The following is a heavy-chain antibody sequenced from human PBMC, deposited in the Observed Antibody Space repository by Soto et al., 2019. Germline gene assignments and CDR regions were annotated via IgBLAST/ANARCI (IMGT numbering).Heavy chain of an antibody. CDR2: ITPMIGTT. V-gene: IGHV1-69*01. J-gene: IGHJ4*02. CDR3: ARDVSVMTSVFGF. D-gene: IGHD3-10*01. CDR1: GGTFYTYA. Sequence: QVHLVQSGAEVKRPGSSVRVSCRASGGTFYTYAFTWVRQAPGQGLGWMGGITPMIGTTKYAQKFHGRVTFSADESASTAYMDLRNLRSDDTAVYYCARDVSVMTSVFGFWGQGTLITVSS.